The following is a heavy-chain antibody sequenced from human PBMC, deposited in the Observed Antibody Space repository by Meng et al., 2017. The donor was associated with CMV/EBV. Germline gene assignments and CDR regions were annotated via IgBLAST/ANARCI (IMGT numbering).Heavy chain of an antibody. D-gene: IGHD1-26*01. CDR3: ARDGPGGGNYCLF. J-gene: IGHJ4*02. Sequence: GGSLRLSCAASGFTFSSYSMNWVRQAPGKGLEWVSSISSSSSYIYYADSVKGRFTISRDNAKNSLYLQMNSLRAEDTAVYYCARDGPGGGNYCLFWGQGTLVTVSS. CDR2: ISSSSSYI. CDR1: GFTFSSYS. V-gene: IGHV3-21*04.